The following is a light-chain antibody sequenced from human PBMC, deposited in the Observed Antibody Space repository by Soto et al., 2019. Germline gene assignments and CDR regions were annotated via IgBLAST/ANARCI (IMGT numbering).Light chain of an antibody. CDR1: SSNIGAGYD. J-gene: IGLJ1*01. V-gene: IGLV1-40*01. CDR3: HSYDSSLGYV. Sequence: QSVLTQPPSVSGAPGQRVTISCTGSSSNIGAGYDVHWYQQLPGTAPKLLIYGNSNRPSGVPDRFSGSKSGTSASLAITGLQAEDEADYYCHSYDSSLGYVFGTGTKVTVL. CDR2: GNS.